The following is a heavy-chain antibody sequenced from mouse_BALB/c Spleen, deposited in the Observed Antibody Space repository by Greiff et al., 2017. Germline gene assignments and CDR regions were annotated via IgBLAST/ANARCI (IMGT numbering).Heavy chain of an antibody. CDR1: GFTFSDYY. CDR3: ARDQGGYYVDY. D-gene: IGHD2-3*01. J-gene: IGHJ4*01. CDR2: ISDGGSYT. Sequence: EVKLVESGGGLVKPGGSLKLSCAASGFTFSDYYMYWVRQTPEKRLEWVATISDGGSYTYSPDSVSGRCTISRDNAKNNLYLQMSRLKSEDTAMYFCARDQGGYYVDYWGQGTSVTVSS. V-gene: IGHV5-4*02.